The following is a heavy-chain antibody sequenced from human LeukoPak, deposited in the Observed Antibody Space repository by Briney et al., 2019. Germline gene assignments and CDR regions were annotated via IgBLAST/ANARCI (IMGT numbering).Heavy chain of an antibody. V-gene: IGHV1-69*06. D-gene: IGHD3-22*01. J-gene: IGHJ3*02. Sequence: SVKVSCKASGGTFSSYAISWVRQAPGQGLEWMGRIIPIFGTANYAQKFQGRVTITADKSTSTAYMELSSLRSEDTAVYYCATEPPSGYYYRGDAFDIWGQGTMVTVSS. CDR3: ATEPPSGYYYRGDAFDI. CDR2: IIPIFGTA. CDR1: GGTFSSYA.